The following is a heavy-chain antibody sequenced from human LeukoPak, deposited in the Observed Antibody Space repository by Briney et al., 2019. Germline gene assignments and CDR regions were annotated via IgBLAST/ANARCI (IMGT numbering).Heavy chain of an antibody. V-gene: IGHV4-34*01. D-gene: IGHD6-13*01. CDR2: INHSGST. Sequence: SETLSLTCAVYGGSFSGYYWSWIRQPPGKGLEWIGEINHSGSTNYNPSLKSRVTISVDTSKNQFSLKLSSVTAADTAVYYCAHDGVAAAVGFGNVWGQGTTVTVSS. CDR3: AHDGVAAAVGFGNV. CDR1: GGSFSGYY. J-gene: IGHJ6*02.